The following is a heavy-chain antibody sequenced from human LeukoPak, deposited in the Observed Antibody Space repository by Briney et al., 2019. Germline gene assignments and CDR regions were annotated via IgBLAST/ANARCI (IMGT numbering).Heavy chain of an antibody. CDR1: GGSISSGGYY. Sequence: SLQTLSLTCTVSGGSISSGGYYWSWIRQHPGKGLEWIGYIYYSGSTYYNPSLKSRVTISVGTSKNQFSLKLSSVTAADTAVYYCARDYYYGSGPKGWFDPWGQGTLVTVSS. J-gene: IGHJ5*02. CDR2: IYYSGST. CDR3: ARDYYYGSGPKGWFDP. D-gene: IGHD3-10*01. V-gene: IGHV4-31*03.